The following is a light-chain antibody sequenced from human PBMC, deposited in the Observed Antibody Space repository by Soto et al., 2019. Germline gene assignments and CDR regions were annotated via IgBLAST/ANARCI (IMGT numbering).Light chain of an antibody. V-gene: IGLV2-14*03. CDR2: DVN. Sequence: QSALTQPASVSGAPGQSIAISCTGTSSDVGGYNFVSWYQQHPGKAPKLMIYDVNIRPSGVSNRFSGSKSGNTASLTISGLQAEDEADYNCCSYSGSSALVVFGGGTQLTVL. J-gene: IGLJ2*01. CDR3: CSYSGSSALVV. CDR1: SSDVGGYNF.